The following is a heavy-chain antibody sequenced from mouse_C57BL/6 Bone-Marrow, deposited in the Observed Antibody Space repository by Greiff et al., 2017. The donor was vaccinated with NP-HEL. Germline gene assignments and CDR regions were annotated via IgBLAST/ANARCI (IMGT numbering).Heavy chain of an antibody. V-gene: IGHV14-4*01. CDR3: TIPIYYYGSSYGEY. Sequence: EVQLQQSGAELVRPGASVKLSCTASGFNITDDYMHWVKQRPEQGLEWIGWIDPENGDTEYASKFQGKATITADTSSNTAYLQLSSLTSEDTAVYYCTIPIYYYGSSYGEYWGQGTTLTVSS. J-gene: IGHJ2*01. CDR1: GFNITDDY. CDR2: IDPENGDT. D-gene: IGHD1-1*01.